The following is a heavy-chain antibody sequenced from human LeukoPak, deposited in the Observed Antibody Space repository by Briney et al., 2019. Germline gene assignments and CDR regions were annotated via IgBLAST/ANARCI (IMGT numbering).Heavy chain of an antibody. CDR3: ARDEQWELLSGYGMDV. D-gene: IGHD1-26*01. J-gene: IGHJ6*02. V-gene: IGHV1-18*01. CDR1: GYTFTSYD. CDR2: ISAYNGNT. Sequence: ASVKVSCKASGYTFTSYDINWVRQAPGQGLEWMGWISAYNGNTNYAQKLQGRVTMTTDTSTSTAYMELRSLRSDDTAVYYCARDEQWELLSGYGMDVWGQGTTVTVSS.